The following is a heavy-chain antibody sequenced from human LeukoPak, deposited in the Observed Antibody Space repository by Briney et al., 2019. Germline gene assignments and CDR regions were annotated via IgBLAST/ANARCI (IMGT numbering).Heavy chain of an antibody. CDR3: AKDNRRHYTSGPNPDSLH. V-gene: IGHV3-7*03. CDR2: IKQDGSGK. CDR1: GFTFSSYW. D-gene: IGHD6-19*01. Sequence: PGGSLRLSCAASGFTFSSYWMSWVRQAPGKGLEWVANIKQDGSGKYYVDSVKGRFTISRDNAKNSLYLQMNSLRVEDTAFYYCAKDNRRHYTSGPNPDSLHWGQGALVTVSS. J-gene: IGHJ4*02.